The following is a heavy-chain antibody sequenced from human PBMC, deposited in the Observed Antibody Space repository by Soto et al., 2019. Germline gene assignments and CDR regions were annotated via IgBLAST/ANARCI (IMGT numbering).Heavy chain of an antibody. Sequence: SSGKVSCKASGYIFTSYGISWVRQAPGQGLEWMGWINTNTGNTNYAQNLQGRVTMTTDTSTSTAYMELRSLRSDDTALYYCARGVDVGRRTTGDWFDSWAQGSKVTVSA. CDR1: GYIFTSYG. D-gene: IGHD1-26*01. J-gene: IGHJ5*01. CDR2: INTNTGNT. CDR3: ARGVDVGRRTTGDWFDS. V-gene: IGHV1-18*01.